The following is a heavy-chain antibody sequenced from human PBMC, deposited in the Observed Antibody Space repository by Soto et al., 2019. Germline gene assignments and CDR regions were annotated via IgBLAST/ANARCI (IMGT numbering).Heavy chain of an antibody. D-gene: IGHD2-15*01. CDR3: ARRLKDGNGMDV. J-gene: IGHJ6*02. Sequence: GESLKISCNGSGYIFTSYWINWVRQMPGKGLEWMGRIDPSDSYTNYSPSFQGHVTISADKSISTAYLQWGSLKASDTAMYYCARRLKDGNGMDVWGQGTTVTVSS. V-gene: IGHV5-10-1*01. CDR2: IDPSDSYT. CDR1: GYIFTSYW.